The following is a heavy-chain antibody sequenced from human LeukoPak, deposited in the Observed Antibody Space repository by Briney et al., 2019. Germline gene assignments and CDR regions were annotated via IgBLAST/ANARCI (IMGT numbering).Heavy chain of an antibody. CDR1: GLTFSSYE. D-gene: IGHD3-16*01. Sequence: GGSMRLSCAASGLTFSSYEMNWVRQAPGKGREWDSYISSSGSTIYYADSVKGRFTISRDNAKNSLYLQMNSLRTEGTAIYYCARKSLAGWFDPWGQGTLVTVSS. CDR2: ISSSGSTI. J-gene: IGHJ5*02. V-gene: IGHV3-48*03. CDR3: ARKSLAGWFDP.